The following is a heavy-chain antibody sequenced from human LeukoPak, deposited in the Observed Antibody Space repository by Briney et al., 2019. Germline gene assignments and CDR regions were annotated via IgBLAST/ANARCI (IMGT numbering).Heavy chain of an antibody. CDR2: INRSGGK. CDR3: AQGGYFAFDF. Sequence: GGSLRLSCVASGFAFSTYDMQWVRQAPGKGLEWVSGINRSGGKYYTDSVKGRFTIPRDNSKSTLYLEMNSLRADDTAVYYCAQGGYFAFDFWGQGTMVTVSS. D-gene: IGHD2-2*03. J-gene: IGHJ3*01. CDR1: GFAFSTYD. V-gene: IGHV3-23*01.